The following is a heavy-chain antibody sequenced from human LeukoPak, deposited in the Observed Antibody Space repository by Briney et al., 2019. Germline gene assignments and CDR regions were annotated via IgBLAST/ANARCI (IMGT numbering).Heavy chain of an antibody. CDR1: GGSFSGYY. D-gene: IGHD2-2*01. V-gene: IGHV4-34*01. CDR2: INHSGST. J-gene: IGHJ6*02. CDR3: ARERNIVVVPAAGYGMDV. Sequence: PSETLSLTCAVYGGSFSGYYWSWIRQPPGKGLEWIGEINHSGSTNYNPSLKSRVTISVDTSKNQFSLKLSSVTAAETAVYYCARERNIVVVPAAGYGMDVWGQGTTVTVSS.